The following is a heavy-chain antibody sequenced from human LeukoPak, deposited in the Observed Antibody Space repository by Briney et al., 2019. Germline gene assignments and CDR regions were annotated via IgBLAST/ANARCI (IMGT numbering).Heavy chain of an antibody. Sequence: ASVKVSCKASGYTFTGYYMHWVRQAPGQGLEWMGVINPSGGSTSYAQKFQGRVIMTRDMSTSTVYMELSSLRSEDTAVYYCARRTGYYYYMDVWGKGTTVIVSS. CDR1: GYTFTGYY. J-gene: IGHJ6*03. V-gene: IGHV1-46*01. D-gene: IGHD1-1*01. CDR2: INPSGGST. CDR3: ARRTGYYYYMDV.